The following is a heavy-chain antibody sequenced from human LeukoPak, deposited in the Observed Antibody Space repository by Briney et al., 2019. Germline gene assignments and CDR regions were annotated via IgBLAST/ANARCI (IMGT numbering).Heavy chain of an antibody. CDR2: ISGSGGST. Sequence: GGSLRLSCAASGFTFSSYAMSWVRQAPGKGLEWVSAISGSGGSTYYADSAKGRFTISRDNSKNTLYLQMNGLRAEDTAVYYCAKGRLGCSSTSCYVDYYYYGMDVWGKGTTVTVSS. D-gene: IGHD2-2*01. CDR1: GFTFSSYA. CDR3: AKGRLGCSSTSCYVDYYYYGMDV. J-gene: IGHJ6*04. V-gene: IGHV3-23*01.